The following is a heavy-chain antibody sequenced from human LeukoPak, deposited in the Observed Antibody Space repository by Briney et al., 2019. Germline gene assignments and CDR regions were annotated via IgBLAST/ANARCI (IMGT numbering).Heavy chain of an antibody. D-gene: IGHD3-10*01. CDR2: ISRSSIYI. V-gene: IGHV3-21*01. J-gene: IGHJ6*02. CDR1: GFTLSSYN. Sequence: GGSLRLSCAASGFTLSSYNMNWVRQAPGKGLEWVSSISRSSIYIYYADSVKGRFTISRDNAENSLSLQMNSLRAEDTAVYYCARDSGDGSGTYYPYGMDVWGQGTTATV. CDR3: ARDSGDGSGTYYPYGMDV.